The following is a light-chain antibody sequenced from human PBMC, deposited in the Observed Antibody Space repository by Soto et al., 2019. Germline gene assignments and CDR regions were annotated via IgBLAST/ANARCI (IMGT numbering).Light chain of an antibody. V-gene: IGLV2-8*01. J-gene: IGLJ2*01. CDR3: SSYAGSNRV. CDR2: EVS. CDR1: SSDVADYNY. Sequence: QSALTQPPSASGSPGQSVTISCPGTSSDVADYNYVSWYQQHPGKAPKLMIYEVSKRPSGVPDRFSGSKSGNTASLTVSGLQAEDEADYYCSSYAGSNRVFGGGTKVTVL.